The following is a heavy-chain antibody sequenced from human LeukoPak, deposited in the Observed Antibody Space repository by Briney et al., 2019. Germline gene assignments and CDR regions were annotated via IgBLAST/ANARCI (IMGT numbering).Heavy chain of an antibody. CDR3: AIRLPSGGYSD. J-gene: IGHJ4*02. V-gene: IGHV3-23*01. D-gene: IGHD2-21*01. CDR2: ISGSGGRT. CDR1: GFTFTTYA. Sequence: PGGSLRLSCAASGFTFTTYAMTGVRQAPGKGPAWVSSISGSGGRTYYADSLKGRFPISRDNPKNTLYLQMNSLRPEDTAVYPCAIRLPSGGYSDWGQGTLVTVSS.